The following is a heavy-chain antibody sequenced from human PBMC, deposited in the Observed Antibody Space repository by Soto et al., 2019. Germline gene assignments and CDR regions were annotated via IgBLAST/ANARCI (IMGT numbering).Heavy chain of an antibody. CDR3: ARDVGPVTIFGEALSGYFDF. D-gene: IGHD3-3*01. CDR2: IKEDGSER. J-gene: IGHJ4*02. V-gene: IGHV3-7*03. CDR1: GFSFGNYW. Sequence: GGSLRLSCAVSGFSFGNYWMSWVRQSPGKGLEWLASIKEDGSERYYLDSVKGRFTISRDNAKDSLSLQMNSLRGEDTAFYYCARDVGPVTIFGEALSGYFDFWGQGTLVTVSS.